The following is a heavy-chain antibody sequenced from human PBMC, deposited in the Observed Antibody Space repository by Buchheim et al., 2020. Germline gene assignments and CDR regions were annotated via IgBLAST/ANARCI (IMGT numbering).Heavy chain of an antibody. CDR3: ARVLGFYSSSGGWFDP. CDR1: GYTFTSYY. V-gene: IGHV1-46*01. CDR2: INPSGGST. J-gene: IGHJ5*02. Sequence: QVQLVQSGAEVKKPGASVKVSCKASGYTFTSYYMHWVRQAPGQGLEWMGIINPSGGSTSYAQKFQGRVTMTRDTSTSTVYMELSRLRSEETAGYYRARVLGFYSSSGGWFDPWGQGTL. D-gene: IGHD6-6*01.